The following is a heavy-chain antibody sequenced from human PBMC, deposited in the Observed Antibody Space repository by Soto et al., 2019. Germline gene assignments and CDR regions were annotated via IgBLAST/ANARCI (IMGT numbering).Heavy chain of an antibody. Sequence: GSLRLSCAASGFTFSSYAMNWVRQAPGKGLEWVAVISSYGNHISYADSVKGRFNVSRDSSRNTFHLQMNSLRPEDTALYYCAKDINEGVWEWLLTRGMDVLGQGNTVTVS. J-gene: IGHJ6*02. CDR1: GFTFSSYA. V-gene: IGHV3-30-3*01. D-gene: IGHD6-19*01. CDR3: AKDINEGVWEWLLTRGMDV. CDR2: ISSYGNHI.